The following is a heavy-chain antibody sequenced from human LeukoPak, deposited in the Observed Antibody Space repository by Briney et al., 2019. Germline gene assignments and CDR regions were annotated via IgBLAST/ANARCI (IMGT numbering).Heavy chain of an antibody. CDR3: ARDSVHAGDIAAAGNYYYYYGMDV. J-gene: IGHJ6*02. V-gene: IGHV1-69*13. CDR1: GGTFSSFA. D-gene: IGHD6-13*01. CDR2: IIPIFGTA. Sequence: ASVNVSCKASGGTFSSFAISWVRQAPGHGLEWMGGIIPIFGTADYAQKFQGRVTITADGSTSTAYMELSSLRSEDTAVYYCARDSVHAGDIAAAGNYYYYYGMDVWGQGTTVTVSS.